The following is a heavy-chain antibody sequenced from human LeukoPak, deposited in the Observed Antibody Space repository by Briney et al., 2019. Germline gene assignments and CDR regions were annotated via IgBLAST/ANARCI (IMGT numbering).Heavy chain of an antibody. J-gene: IGHJ4*02. Sequence: PGGSLRLACAASGFTFSSYGMPWVRQAPGKGLEWVSVICSGGSTYYEDSGKGRFTISRDNSKNTLYLQMNSLRAEDTAVYYCERSRQYYYGSGSYDYWGQGTLVTVSS. CDR3: ERSRQYYYGSGSYDY. CDR1: GFTFSSYG. V-gene: IGHV3-53*01. CDR2: ICSGGST. D-gene: IGHD3-10*01.